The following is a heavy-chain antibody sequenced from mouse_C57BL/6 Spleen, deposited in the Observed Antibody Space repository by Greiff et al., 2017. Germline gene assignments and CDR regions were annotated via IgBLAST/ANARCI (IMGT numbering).Heavy chain of an antibody. CDR2: IDPNSGGT. CDR3: ASDWDVDY. J-gene: IGHJ2*01. Sequence: VQLPQPGAELVKPGASVKLSCKASGYTFTSSWMHWVKQRPGRGLEWIGSIDPNSGGTKYTAKFKSKATLTVDNPSSTAYMQLSSLTSEDSAVYYCASDWDVDYWGQGTTLTVSS. D-gene: IGHD4-1*01. V-gene: IGHV1-72*01. CDR1: GYTFTSSW.